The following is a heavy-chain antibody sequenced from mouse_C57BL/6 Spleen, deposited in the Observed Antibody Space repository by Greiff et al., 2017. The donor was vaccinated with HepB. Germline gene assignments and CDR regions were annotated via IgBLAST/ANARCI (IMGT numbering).Heavy chain of an antibody. J-gene: IGHJ4*01. CDR1: GYAFSSSW. V-gene: IGHV1-82*01. CDR2: IYPGDGDT. Sequence: QVQLQQSGPELVKPGASVKISCKASGYAFSSSWMNWVKQRPGKGLEWIGRIYPGDGDTNYNGKFKGKATLTADKSSSTDYMQLSSLTSEDSAVYFCARGYDGYYYYYAMDYWGQGTSVTVSS. CDR3: ARGYDGYYYYYAMDY. D-gene: IGHD2-3*01.